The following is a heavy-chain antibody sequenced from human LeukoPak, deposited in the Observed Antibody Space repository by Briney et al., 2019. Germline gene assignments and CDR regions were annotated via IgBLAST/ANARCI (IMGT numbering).Heavy chain of an antibody. CDR3: ARASTGNFDY. CDR2: FYTSGST. J-gene: IGHJ4*02. CDR1: GGSISSADYF. D-gene: IGHD3-9*01. Sequence: SQTLSLTCTVSGGSISSADYFWTWIRQPPGKGLEWIGYFYTSGSTYYNPSLKSRVIISVDTSKNQFSLELRSVTAADTAVYYCARASTGNFDYWGQGTPVTVSS. V-gene: IGHV4-30-4*08.